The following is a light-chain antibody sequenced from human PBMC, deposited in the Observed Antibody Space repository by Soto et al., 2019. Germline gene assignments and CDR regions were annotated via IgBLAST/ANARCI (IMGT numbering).Light chain of an antibody. CDR1: SSDVGGYNY. V-gene: IGLV2-11*01. CDR2: DVS. Sequence: QSVLTQPRSVSGSPGQSVTISCTGTSSDVGGYNYVSWYQQHPGKAPNLMIYDVSERPSGVPDRFSGSKSVNTASLTISGLQAEDEADYYCCSYAGSYSLYVFGPGTKLTVL. CDR3: CSYAGSYSLYV. J-gene: IGLJ1*01.